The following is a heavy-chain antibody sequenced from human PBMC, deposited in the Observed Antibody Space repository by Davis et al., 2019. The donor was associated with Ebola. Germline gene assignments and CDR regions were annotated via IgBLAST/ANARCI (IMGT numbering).Heavy chain of an antibody. CDR1: GFTFSSYA. J-gene: IGHJ4*02. V-gene: IGHV3-23*01. D-gene: IGHD3-3*01. CDR3: AKDARVLRFLEWLLHDFDY. Sequence: PGGSLRLSCAASGFTFSSYAMSWVRQAPGKGLEWVSAISGSGGSTYYADSVKGRFTISRDNSKNTLYLQMNSLRAEDTAVYYCAKDARVLRFLEWLLHDFDYWGQGTLVTVSS. CDR2: ISGSGGST.